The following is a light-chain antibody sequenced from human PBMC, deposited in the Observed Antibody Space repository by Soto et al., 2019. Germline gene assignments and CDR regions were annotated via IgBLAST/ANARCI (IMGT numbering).Light chain of an antibody. Sequence: QSALTQPASVSGSPGQSITISCTGTSSDFGGYNYVSWYQQHPGKAPKLMIYDVSNRPSGVSDRFSGSKSGNTASLTISGLQTEDEADYYCNSYTSSSTLYVFGTGTKVTV. J-gene: IGLJ1*01. CDR1: SSDFGGYNY. CDR2: DVS. V-gene: IGLV2-14*01. CDR3: NSYTSSSTLYV.